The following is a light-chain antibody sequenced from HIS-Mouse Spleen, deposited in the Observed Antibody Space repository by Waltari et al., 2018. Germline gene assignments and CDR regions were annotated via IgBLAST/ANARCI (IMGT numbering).Light chain of an antibody. Sequence: EIVLTQSPATLSLSPGERATLSCRASQSVSSYLAWYQQKPGQAPRLLIYDASNRATGIPARFSGNGSGTDFTLTISSLEPEDFAVYYCQQRSNWPVYTFGQGTKLEIK. J-gene: IGKJ2*01. V-gene: IGKV3-11*01. CDR2: DAS. CDR3: QQRSNWPVYT. CDR1: QSVSSY.